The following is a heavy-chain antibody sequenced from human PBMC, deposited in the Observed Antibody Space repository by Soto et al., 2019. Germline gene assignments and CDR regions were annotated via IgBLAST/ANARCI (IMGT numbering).Heavy chain of an antibody. J-gene: IGHJ6*03. CDR2: ISAYNGNT. CDR1: GYTFTSYG. D-gene: IGHD5-12*01. CDR3: ARDVVAVVGVATPMDV. V-gene: IGHV1-18*01. Sequence: ASVKVSCKASGYTFTSYGISWVRQAPGQGLEWMGWISAYNGNTNYAQKLQGRVTMTTDTSTSTAYMELRSLRSDDTAVYYCARDVVAVVGVATPMDVWGKGTTVTVS.